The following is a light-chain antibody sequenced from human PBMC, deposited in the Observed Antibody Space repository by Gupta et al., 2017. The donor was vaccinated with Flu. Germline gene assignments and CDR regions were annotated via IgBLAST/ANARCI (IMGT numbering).Light chain of an antibody. CDR1: SSDVVYYNY. Sequence: ITISCTGTSSDVVYYNYVSWYQQPAGKAPKLVIYEVRNRPSGGSNRFSGSKSGNTASLTISGLQTEDEADYYCSSYTGSNTLYVFGTGTKVTVL. J-gene: IGLJ1*01. CDR3: SSYTGSNTLYV. CDR2: EVR. V-gene: IGLV2-14*01.